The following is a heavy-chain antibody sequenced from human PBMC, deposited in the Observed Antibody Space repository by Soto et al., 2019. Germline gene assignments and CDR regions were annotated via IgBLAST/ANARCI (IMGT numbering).Heavy chain of an antibody. CDR3: ARDGGLGGAKRY. D-gene: IGHD1-26*01. Sequence: GGSLRLSCAASGFTFSSYEMNWVRQAPGKGLEWVSYISSSGSTIYYADSVKGRFTISRDNAKNSLYLQMNSLRAEDTAVYYCARDGGLGGAKRYWGQGTLVTVSS. CDR1: GFTFSSYE. V-gene: IGHV3-48*03. CDR2: ISSSGSTI. J-gene: IGHJ4*02.